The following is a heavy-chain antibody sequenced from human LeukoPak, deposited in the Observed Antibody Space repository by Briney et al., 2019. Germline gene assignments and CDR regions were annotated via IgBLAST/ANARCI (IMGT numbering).Heavy chain of an antibody. CDR2: INDNGGQR. V-gene: IGHV3-23*01. J-gene: IGHJ4*02. Sequence: GGSLRLSCAASGFAFNNYAMTWVRQAPGKGLEWVPNINDNGGQRHYADSVKGRFTISRDNSKNTLFLQMDSLRAEDTAVYYCAKTQWKVGATDYFDYWGQGILVTVSS. CDR3: AKTQWKVGATDYFDY. D-gene: IGHD1-26*01. CDR1: GFAFNNYA.